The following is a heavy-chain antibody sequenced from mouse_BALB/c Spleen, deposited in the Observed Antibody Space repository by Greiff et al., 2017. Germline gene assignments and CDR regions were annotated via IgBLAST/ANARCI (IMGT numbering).Heavy chain of an antibody. J-gene: IGHJ2*01. CDR3: ARFITTGVDY. CDR1: GFTFSSYA. D-gene: IGHD1-1*01. CDR2: ISSGGST. V-gene: IGHV5-6-5*01. Sequence: DVKLVESGGGLVKPGGSLKLSCAASGFTFSSYAMSWVRQTPEKRLEWVASISSGGSTYYPDSVKGRFTISRDNARNILYLQMSSLRSEDTAMYYCARFITTGVDYWGQGTTLTVSS.